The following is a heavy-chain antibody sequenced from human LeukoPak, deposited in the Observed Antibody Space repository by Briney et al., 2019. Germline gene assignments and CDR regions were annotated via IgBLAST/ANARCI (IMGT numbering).Heavy chain of an antibody. CDR2: IYYSGST. CDR1: GGSISSSSYY. V-gene: IGHV4-39*01. CDR3: ARSRREGLRRHIVVVPAALFDY. D-gene: IGHD2-2*01. Sequence: SETLSLTCTVFGGSISSSSYYWGWIRQPPGKGLEWIGSIYYSGSTYYNPSLKSRVTISVDTSKNQFSLKLSSVTAADTAVYYCARSRREGLRRHIVVVPAALFDYWGQGTLVTVSS. J-gene: IGHJ4*02.